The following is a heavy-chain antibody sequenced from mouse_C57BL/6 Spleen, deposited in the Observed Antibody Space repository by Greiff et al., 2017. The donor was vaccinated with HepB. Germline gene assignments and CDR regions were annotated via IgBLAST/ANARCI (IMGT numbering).Heavy chain of an antibody. CDR3: ARARGYGNYGEGAMDY. V-gene: IGHV1-39*01. CDR1: GYSFTDYN. J-gene: IGHJ4*01. Sequence: EVKLQQSGPELVKPGASVKISCKASGYSFTDYNMNWVKQSNGKSLEWIGVINPNYGTTSYNQKFKGKATLTVDQSSSTAYMQLNSLTSEDSAVYYWARARGYGNYGEGAMDYWGQGTSVTVSS. D-gene: IGHD2-1*01. CDR2: INPNYGTT.